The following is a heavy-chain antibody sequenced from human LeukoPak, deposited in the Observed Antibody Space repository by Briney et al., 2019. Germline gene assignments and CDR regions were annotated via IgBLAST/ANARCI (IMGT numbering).Heavy chain of an antibody. D-gene: IGHD6-19*01. Sequence: PSETLSLTCTVSGGSISSYYWSWIRQPAGKGLEWIGRIYTSGSTNYNPSLKSRVTMSVDTSKNQFSLKLSPVTAADTAVYYCARAGTAVAGTRFDYWGQGTLVTVSS. CDR2: IYTSGST. CDR3: ARAGTAVAGTRFDY. CDR1: GGSISSYY. V-gene: IGHV4-4*07. J-gene: IGHJ4*02.